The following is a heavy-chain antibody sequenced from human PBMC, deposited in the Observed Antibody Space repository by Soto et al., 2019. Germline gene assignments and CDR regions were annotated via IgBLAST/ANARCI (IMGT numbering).Heavy chain of an antibody. CDR1: GYTFTRDG. CDR3: ARGYSSGWNNFDY. J-gene: IGHJ4*02. CDR2: ISAYNGNT. Sequence: ASVKGSCKASGYTFTRDGIGWVRQAPGQGLEWMGWISAYNGNTNYAQKLQGRVTMTTDTSTSTAYMELRSLRSDDTAVYYCARGYSSGWNNFDYWGQGTLVTVS. D-gene: IGHD6-19*01. V-gene: IGHV1-18*01.